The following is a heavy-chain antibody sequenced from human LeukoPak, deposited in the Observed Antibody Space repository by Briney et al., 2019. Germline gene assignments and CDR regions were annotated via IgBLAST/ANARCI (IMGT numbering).Heavy chain of an antibody. Sequence: GESLKISCKGSGYSFTSYWISWVRQMPGKGLEWMGRTDPSDSYTNYSPSFQGHVTISADKSISTAYLQWSSLKASDTAMYYCARESHSSWYGPNWFDPWGQGTLVTVSS. J-gene: IGHJ5*02. D-gene: IGHD6-13*01. V-gene: IGHV5-10-1*01. CDR3: ARESHSSWYGPNWFDP. CDR1: GYSFTSYW. CDR2: TDPSDSYT.